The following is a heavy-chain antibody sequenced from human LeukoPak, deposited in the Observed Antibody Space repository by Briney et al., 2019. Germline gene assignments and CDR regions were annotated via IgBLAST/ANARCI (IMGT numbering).Heavy chain of an antibody. V-gene: IGHV1-69*04. Sequence: ASVKVSCKASGGTLSSYAISWVRQAPGQGLEWMGRIIPILGIANYAQKFQGRVTITADKSTSTAYMELSSLRSDDTAVYYCARFSQDTMVPDYWGQGTLVTVSS. CDR3: ARFSQDTMVPDY. D-gene: IGHD3-10*01. J-gene: IGHJ4*02. CDR2: IIPILGIA. CDR1: GGTLSSYA.